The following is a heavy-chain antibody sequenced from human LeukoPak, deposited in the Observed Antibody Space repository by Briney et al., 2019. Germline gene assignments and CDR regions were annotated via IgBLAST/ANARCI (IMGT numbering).Heavy chain of an antibody. CDR3: AKTPGMTAAGPDY. CDR1: GFTFSSNA. J-gene: IGHJ4*02. Sequence: GGSLRLSCAASGFTFSSNAMDWVRQASGKELEWVSSISISGSNTYYADSVKSRFTITRDDSKNTMYLQMNSLRAEDTAVYYCAKTPGMTAAGPDYWGQGTLVTVSS. CDR2: ISISGSNT. V-gene: IGHV3-23*01. D-gene: IGHD6-13*01.